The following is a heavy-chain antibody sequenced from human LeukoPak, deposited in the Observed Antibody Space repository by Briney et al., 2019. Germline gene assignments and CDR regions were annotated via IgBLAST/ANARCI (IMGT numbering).Heavy chain of an antibody. Sequence: SETLSLTCAVYGGSFSGYYWSWIRQPPGKGLELIGEINHSGSTNYNPSLKSRVTISVDTSKNQFSLKLSSVTAADTAVYYCARVGDYYDFDYWGQGTLVTVSS. CDR3: ARVGDYYDFDY. J-gene: IGHJ4*02. D-gene: IGHD3-22*01. CDR2: INHSGST. CDR1: GGSFSGYY. V-gene: IGHV4-34*01.